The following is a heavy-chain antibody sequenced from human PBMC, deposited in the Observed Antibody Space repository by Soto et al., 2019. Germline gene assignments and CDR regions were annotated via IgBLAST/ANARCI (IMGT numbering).Heavy chain of an antibody. CDR1: GFTFSNYA. Sequence: GGSLRLSCAASGFTFSNYAMNWVRQAPGKGLEWVSAVTGSGGSMYYADSVKGRFTISRDNSKNTLYLQMNSLRAEDTAVYYCAKDLYYDSSGYYSHFDFWGQGTLVTVSS. CDR3: AKDLYYDSSGYYSHFDF. V-gene: IGHV3-23*01. CDR2: VTGSGGSM. D-gene: IGHD3-22*01. J-gene: IGHJ4*02.